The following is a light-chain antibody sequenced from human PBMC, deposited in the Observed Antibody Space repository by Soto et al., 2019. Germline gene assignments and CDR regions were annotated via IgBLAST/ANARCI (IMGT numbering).Light chain of an antibody. CDR3: QQSYSTPYT. V-gene: IGKV1-39*01. J-gene: IGKJ2*01. CDR2: AAS. CDR1: QRIGSY. Sequence: DIQMTQSPSSLSASVGDRVTITCRASQRIGSYLNWYQQKPGEAPKVLLHAASSLQSGVPSRFSGSGSGTEFSLTITSLQPEDFASYYCQQSYSTPYTFGKGTKLEIK.